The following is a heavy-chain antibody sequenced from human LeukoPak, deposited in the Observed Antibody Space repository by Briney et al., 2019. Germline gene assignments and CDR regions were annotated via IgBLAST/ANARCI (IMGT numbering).Heavy chain of an antibody. V-gene: IGHV3-33*06. CDR3: AKDWDYSYYFDY. J-gene: IGHJ4*02. Sequence: GRSLRLSCVASGFSFSTYGMHWVRQAPGKGLEWVAVIWYDASNKYYADSVKGRFTISRDNSKNTLYLQMNSLRAEDTAVYYCAKDWDYSYYFDYWGQGTLVTVSS. CDR2: IWYDASNK. CDR1: GFSFSTYG. D-gene: IGHD1-7*01.